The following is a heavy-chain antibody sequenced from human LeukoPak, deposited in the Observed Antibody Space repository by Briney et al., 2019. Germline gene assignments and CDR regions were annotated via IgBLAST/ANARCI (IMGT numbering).Heavy chain of an antibody. CDR3: ARGQYYYPQGFDP. Sequence: PSETLSLTCAVYGGSFSGYYWSWIRQPPGKGLEWIGEINHSGSTNYNPSLKSRVTISVDTSKNQFSLKLSSVTAADTAVYYCARGQYYYPQGFDPWGQETLVTVSS. D-gene: IGHD3-10*01. J-gene: IGHJ5*02. CDR2: INHSGST. V-gene: IGHV4-34*01. CDR1: GGSFSGYY.